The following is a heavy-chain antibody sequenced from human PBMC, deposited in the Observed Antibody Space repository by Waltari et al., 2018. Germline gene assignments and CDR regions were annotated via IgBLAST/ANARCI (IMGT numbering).Heavy chain of an antibody. CDR1: GFAFRESA. Sequence: EVQLMQSGGGLVQPGGSLTLSCTASGFAFRESALNWVRQAPGRGLEWLSYISHTSKTIYYADSVKGRLTVSRDNAKNSLYLQMNSLSAEDTAVYFCAKSSGFYLRSDTFDMWGQGTRVTVSS. CDR2: ISHTSKTI. J-gene: IGHJ3*02. CDR3: AKSSGFYLRSDTFDM. V-gene: IGHV3-48*01. D-gene: IGHD3-3*01.